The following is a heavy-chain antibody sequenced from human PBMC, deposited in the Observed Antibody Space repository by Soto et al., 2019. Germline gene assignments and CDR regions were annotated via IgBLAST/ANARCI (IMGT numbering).Heavy chain of an antibody. V-gene: IGHV4-34*01. J-gene: IGHJ4*02. CDR1: GGSFSGYY. CDR2: INHSGST. Sequence: SETLSLTCAVYGGSFSGYYWSWIRQPPGKGLEWIGEINHSGSTNYNPSLKSRVTISVDTSKNQFSLKLSSVTAADTAVYYCARGRTTVTTLSDYWGKGTLVTVSS. D-gene: IGHD4-17*01. CDR3: ARGRTTVTTLSDY.